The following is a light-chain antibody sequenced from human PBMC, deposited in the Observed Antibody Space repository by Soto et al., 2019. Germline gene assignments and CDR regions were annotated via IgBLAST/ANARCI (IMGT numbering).Light chain of an antibody. J-gene: IGKJ2*01. V-gene: IGKV1-5*03. Sequence: DIQMIQSPSTLSASIGDRVTISCRASQSLSGWLAWYQQKPGKAPSLLIYKTSNLESGVPSRFSGSGSGTEFTLTISSLQPDDFATYYCQQYISYPYTFGQGTNLNIK. CDR1: QSLSGW. CDR3: QQYISYPYT. CDR2: KTS.